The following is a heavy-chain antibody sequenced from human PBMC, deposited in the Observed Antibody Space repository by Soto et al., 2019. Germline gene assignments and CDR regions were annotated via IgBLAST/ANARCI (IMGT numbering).Heavy chain of an antibody. CDR3: SKVADSSSWYSHIDY. CDR1: GFTFSSYG. CDR2: ISSSGSNK. J-gene: IGHJ4*02. V-gene: IGHV3-30*18. D-gene: IGHD6-13*01. Sequence: PGGSLRLSCSASGFTFSSYGMHWVRQAPGKSLEWVAVISSSGSNKYYADSVKGRFTISRDNSKNTLYLQTDSLRAEDTAVYHCSKVADSSSWYSHIDYWGQGTLVTVSS.